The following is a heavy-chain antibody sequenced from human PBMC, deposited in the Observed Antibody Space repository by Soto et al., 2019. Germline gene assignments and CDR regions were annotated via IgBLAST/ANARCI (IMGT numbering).Heavy chain of an antibody. D-gene: IGHD2-15*01. V-gene: IGHV3-74*01. CDR1: GFTFSSYW. CDR2: INSDGSST. Sequence: EVQLVESGGGLVQPGESLRLSCAASGFTFSSYWMHWVRQAPGKGLVWVSRINSDGSSTSYAGSVKGRFTXXXXXXXXXXXXXXXXXXXEDTAVYYCVRTSLVVAAATREDYWGQGTLVTVSS. CDR3: VRTSLVVAAATREDY. J-gene: IGHJ4*02.